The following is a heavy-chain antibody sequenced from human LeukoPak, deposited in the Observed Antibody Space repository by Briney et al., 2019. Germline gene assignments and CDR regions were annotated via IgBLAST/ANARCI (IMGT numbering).Heavy chain of an antibody. CDR1: GGTFSSYA. Sequence: SVKVSCKASGGTFSSYAISWVRQAPGQGLEWMGRIIPILGIANYAQKFQGRGTITADKATSTAYMELSGLRSEDTAVYYCARSRGEAAGGNYWFDPWGQGTLVTVSS. J-gene: IGHJ5*02. CDR3: ARSRGEAAGGNYWFDP. CDR2: IIPILGIA. V-gene: IGHV1-69*04. D-gene: IGHD6-13*01.